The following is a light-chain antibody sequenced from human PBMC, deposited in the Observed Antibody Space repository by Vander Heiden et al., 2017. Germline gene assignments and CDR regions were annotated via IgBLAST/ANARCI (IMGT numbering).Light chain of an antibody. CDR3: SSYTGSNNLI. CDR1: SNDVGGYNY. CDR2: EVS. J-gene: IGLJ2*01. Sequence: QSALPQPPSASGSPGQSVTISCTGTSNDVGGYNYVSWYQHHPGKAPKLMIYEVSKRPSGVPDRFSGSKSGNTASLTVSGLQAEDEADYYCSSYTGSNNLIFGGGTKLTVL. V-gene: IGLV2-8*01.